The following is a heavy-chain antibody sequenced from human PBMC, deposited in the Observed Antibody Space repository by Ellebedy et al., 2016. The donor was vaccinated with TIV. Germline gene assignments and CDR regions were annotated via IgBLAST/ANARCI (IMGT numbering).Heavy chain of an antibody. J-gene: IGHJ3*02. CDR2: ISIDSTA. Sequence: GGSLRLSCAASELNVSSNYMSWVRQSPGKGLEWVSLISIDSTAYYADSVKGRFTISRDNSKNTLYIQMNRLRAEDTAVYYCARETFNDVDLKLWGVFDIWGQGTMVTVSS. V-gene: IGHV3-66*01. CDR3: ARETFNDVDLKLWGVFDI. D-gene: IGHD3-10*01. CDR1: ELNVSSNY.